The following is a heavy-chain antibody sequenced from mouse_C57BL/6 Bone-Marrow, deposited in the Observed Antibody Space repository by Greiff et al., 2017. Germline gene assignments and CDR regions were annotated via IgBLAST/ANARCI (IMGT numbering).Heavy chain of an antibody. J-gene: IGHJ1*03. CDR1: GFTFSSYA. D-gene: IGHD4-1*01. Sequence: EVQLVESGGGLVKPGGSLKLSCAASGFTFSSYAMSWVRQTPEKRLEWVATLSDGGSYTYYPDNVKGRFTISRDNAKNNLYLQMSHLKSEDSAMYYCARDGPNWDWYFDVWGTGTTVTVSS. CDR3: ARDGPNWDWYFDV. CDR2: LSDGGSYT. V-gene: IGHV5-4*01.